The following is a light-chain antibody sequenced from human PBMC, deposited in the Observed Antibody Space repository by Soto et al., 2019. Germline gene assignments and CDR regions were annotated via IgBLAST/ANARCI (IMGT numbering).Light chain of an antibody. V-gene: IGLV2-14*01. CDR2: AVS. CDR1: SSDDGGFLY. CDR3: SSYSISSTLVV. J-gene: IGLJ2*01. Sequence: QSALTQPASVSGSPGPSITISCTGTSSDDGGFLYVSWFQQHPGKAPKLMIYAVSNRPSGISNRFSGSKSGNTASLTISGLQAEDEADYYCSSYSISSTLVVFGGGTKLTVL.